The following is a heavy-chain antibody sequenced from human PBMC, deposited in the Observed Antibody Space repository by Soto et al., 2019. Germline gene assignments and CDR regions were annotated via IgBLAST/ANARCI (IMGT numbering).Heavy chain of an antibody. J-gene: IGHJ5*02. D-gene: IGHD6-13*01. Sequence: SLRLSCAASGFTFSNAWMSWVRQAPGKGLEWVGRIKSKTDGGTTDYAAPVKGRFTISRDDSKNTLYLQMNSLKTEDTAVYYCTTFSIAAAGYGRGPWGQGTLVTVSS. V-gene: IGHV3-15*01. CDR1: GFTFSNAW. CDR2: IKSKTDGGTT. CDR3: TTFSIAAAGYGRGP.